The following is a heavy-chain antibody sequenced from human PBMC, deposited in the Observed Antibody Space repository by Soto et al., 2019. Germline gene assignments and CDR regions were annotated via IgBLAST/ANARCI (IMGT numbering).Heavy chain of an antibody. V-gene: IGHV4-39*01. D-gene: IGHD3-10*01. J-gene: IGHJ4*02. Sequence: SETLSLTCTVSGGSISSSSYYWGWIRQPPGKGLEWIGSIYYSGSTYYNPSLKSRVTISVDTSKNQFSLKLSSVTAADTAVYYCARHRFGGKGSGSFSDYWGQGTLVTVSS. CDR1: GGSISSSSYY. CDR2: IYYSGST. CDR3: ARHRFGGKGSGSFSDY.